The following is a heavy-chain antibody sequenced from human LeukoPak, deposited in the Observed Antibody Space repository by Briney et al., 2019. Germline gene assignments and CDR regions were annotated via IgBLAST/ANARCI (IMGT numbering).Heavy chain of an antibody. CDR1: GYTFTRYA. CDR2: IIPIFGTA. Sequence: ASVKVSCKASGYTFTRYAMNWVRQAPGQGLEWMGGIIPIFGTANYAQKFQGRVTITADESTSTAYMELSSLRSEDTAVYYCARFAELVVVPAAIPLAYYYYMDVWGKGTTVTVSS. D-gene: IGHD2-2*02. J-gene: IGHJ6*03. CDR3: ARFAELVVVPAAIPLAYYYYMDV. V-gene: IGHV1-69*13.